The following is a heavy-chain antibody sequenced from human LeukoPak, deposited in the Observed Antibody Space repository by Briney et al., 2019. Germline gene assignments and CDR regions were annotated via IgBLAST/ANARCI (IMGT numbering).Heavy chain of an antibody. D-gene: IGHD6-19*01. V-gene: IGHV4-34*01. CDR3: ARGYNLSVAGYDAFDI. J-gene: IGHJ3*02. CDR2: INHSGST. CDR1: GGSFSGYY. Sequence: SETLSLTCAVYGGSFSGYYWSWICQPPGEGRGWIGEINHSGSTNYNPSLKSRVTISVDTSKNQFSLKLSSVTAADTAVYYCARGYNLSVAGYDAFDIWGQGTMVTVSS.